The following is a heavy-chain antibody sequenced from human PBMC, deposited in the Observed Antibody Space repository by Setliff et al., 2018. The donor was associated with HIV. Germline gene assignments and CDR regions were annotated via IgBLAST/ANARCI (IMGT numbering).Heavy chain of an antibody. CDR2: IYTSGST. D-gene: IGHD2-21*02. J-gene: IGHJ4*02. CDR1: GGSISSGSYY. CDR3: ARLSGDYYYFDY. V-gene: IGHV4-61*01. Sequence: KPSETLSLTCTVSGGSISSGSYYWSWIRQPPGKGLEWIGYIYTSGSTNYNPSLKSRVTISLDTSKNQFSLKLTSVTAADTAVYYCARLSGDYYYFDYWGQGTLVTVSS.